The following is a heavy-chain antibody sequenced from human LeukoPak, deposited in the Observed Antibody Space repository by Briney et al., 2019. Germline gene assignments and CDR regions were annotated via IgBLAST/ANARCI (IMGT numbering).Heavy chain of an antibody. CDR1: GFTFSSYG. Sequence: PGGSLRLSCAASGFTFSSYGMHWVRQAPGKGLEWVAVIWYDGSNKYYADSVKGRFTISRDNSKNTLYLQMNSLRAEGTAVYYCARDGWSSNVFDYWGQGTLVTVSS. CDR2: IWYDGSNK. V-gene: IGHV3-33*08. CDR3: ARDGWSSNVFDY. D-gene: IGHD6-13*01. J-gene: IGHJ4*02.